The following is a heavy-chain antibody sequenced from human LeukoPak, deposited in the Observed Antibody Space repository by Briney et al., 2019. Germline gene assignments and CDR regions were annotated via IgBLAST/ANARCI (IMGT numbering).Heavy chain of an antibody. CDR1: GGSISSSSYY. CDR3: ARIVATKRHFDY. Sequence: PSETLSLTCTVSGGSISSSSYYWGWIRQPPGMGLEWIGSIYYSGSTYYNPSLKSRVTISVDTSKNQFSLKLSSVTAADTAVYYCARIVATKRHFDYWGQGTLVTVSS. V-gene: IGHV4-39*01. CDR2: IYYSGST. J-gene: IGHJ4*02. D-gene: IGHD5-12*01.